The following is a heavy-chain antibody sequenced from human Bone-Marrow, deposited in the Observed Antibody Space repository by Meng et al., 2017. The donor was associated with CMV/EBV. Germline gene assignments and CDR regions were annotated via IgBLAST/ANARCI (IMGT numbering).Heavy chain of an antibody. V-gene: IGHV4-61*01. CDR1: GVSVSSDTYY. J-gene: IGHJ3*02. CDR3: ARHLRAYDTSGYYFTGDAFDI. D-gene: IGHD3-22*01. CDR2: IYYSGTT. Sequence: SETLSLTCTVSGVSVSSDTYYWSWIRQPPGKGLEWIGYIYYSGTTNYNPSLKSRVTISVDTSKNLFSLKLSSVTAADTAVYYCARHLRAYDTSGYYFTGDAFDIWGQGTMVTVSS.